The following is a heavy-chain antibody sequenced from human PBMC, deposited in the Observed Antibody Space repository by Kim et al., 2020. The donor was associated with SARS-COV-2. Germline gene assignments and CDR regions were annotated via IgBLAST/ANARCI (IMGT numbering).Heavy chain of an antibody. D-gene: IGHD3-3*01. CDR1: GFTFSSYG. J-gene: IGHJ4*02. Sequence: GGSLRLSCAASGFTFSSYGMHWVRQAPGKGLEWVAVIWYDGSNKYYADSVKGRFTISRDNSKNTLYLQMNSLRAEDTAVYYCARGRYYDFWSGYRPDPIFDYWGRGTLVTVSS. CDR2: IWYDGSNK. V-gene: IGHV3-33*01. CDR3: ARGRYYDFWSGYRPDPIFDY.